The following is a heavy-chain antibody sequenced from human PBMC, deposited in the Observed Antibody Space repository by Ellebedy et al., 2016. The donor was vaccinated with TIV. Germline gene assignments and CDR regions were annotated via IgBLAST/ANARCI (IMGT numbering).Heavy chain of an antibody. Sequence: SETLSLTXTVSGGSVSSGSYYWSWIRQPPGKGLECIGFIYYSGSTNYNPSLKSRVTMSIDTSKNQFSLKLTSVTAAGTAVYYCAGSRGYSYGYAFGYWGQGTLVTVSS. J-gene: IGHJ4*02. CDR1: GGSVSSGSYY. V-gene: IGHV4-61*01. D-gene: IGHD5-18*01. CDR3: AGSRGYSYGYAFGY. CDR2: IYYSGST.